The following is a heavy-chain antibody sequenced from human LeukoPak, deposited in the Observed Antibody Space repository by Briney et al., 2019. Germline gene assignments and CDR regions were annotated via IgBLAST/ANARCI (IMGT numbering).Heavy chain of an antibody. V-gene: IGHV3-21*01. CDR3: ARDPAAAGTVWLDP. CDR2: ITTSSSYI. J-gene: IGHJ5*02. CDR1: GFTFSSYS. Sequence: GESLKISCAASGFTFSSYSMNWVRQAPGKGLEWVSSITTSSSYIYYADSVRGRFTISRDDAKNSLYLQMNSLRAEDTAVYYCARDPAAAGTVWLDPWGQGTLVTVSS. D-gene: IGHD6-13*01.